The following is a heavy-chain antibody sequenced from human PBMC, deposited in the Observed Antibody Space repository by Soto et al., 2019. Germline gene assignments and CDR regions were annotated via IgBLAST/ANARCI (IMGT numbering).Heavy chain of an antibody. J-gene: IGHJ4*02. CDR3: ARVGYDILTGFLSDYY. Sequence: QVPLQQWGAGLLKPSETLSLTCAAYGGSFSGYYWRWIRQHPGKRLEWIGEINHSGSTNYNPSHNSRVTISVDTSKNQFSLKLSSVTAADTAVYYCARVGYDILTGFLSDYYWGQGTLVTVSS. CDR2: INHSGST. D-gene: IGHD3-9*01. V-gene: IGHV4-34*01. CDR1: GGSFSGYY.